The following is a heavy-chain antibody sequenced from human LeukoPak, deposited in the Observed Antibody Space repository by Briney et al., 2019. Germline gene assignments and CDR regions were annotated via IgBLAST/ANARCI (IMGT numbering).Heavy chain of an antibody. CDR3: AKDRGSYSTTADS. Sequence: PGGSLRLSCAASGFTLSDYGIHWVRQAPGKGLEWVAVIWYDGTNKYYGDSVKGRFTISRDNSKNTLYLQMNSLRAEDTAVYYCAKDRGSYSTTADSWGQGALVTVSS. CDR2: IWYDGTNK. J-gene: IGHJ5*01. V-gene: IGHV3-33*06. D-gene: IGHD1-26*01. CDR1: GFTLSDYG.